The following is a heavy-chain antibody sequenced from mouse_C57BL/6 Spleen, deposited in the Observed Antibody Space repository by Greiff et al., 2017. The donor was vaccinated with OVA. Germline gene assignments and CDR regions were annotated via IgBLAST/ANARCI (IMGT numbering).Heavy chain of an antibody. V-gene: IGHV5-17*01. J-gene: IGHJ4*01. Sequence: EVQGVESGGGLVKPGGSLKLSCAASGFTFSDYGMHWVRQAPEKGLEWVAYISSGSSTIYNADTVKGRFTISRENAKNTLFLHMTSLRSEDTAMYYCARLDYWGQGTSVTVSS. CDR2: ISSGSSTI. CDR3: ARLDY. CDR1: GFTFSDYG.